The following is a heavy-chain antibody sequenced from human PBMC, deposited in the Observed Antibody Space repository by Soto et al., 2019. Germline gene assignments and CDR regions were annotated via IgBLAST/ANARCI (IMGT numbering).Heavy chain of an antibody. V-gene: IGHV1-18*01. CDR1: GYTFSNYG. D-gene: IGHD3-10*01. CDR3: ARSLGSGTGFDY. J-gene: IGHJ4*02. Sequence: QVQLVQSAAEVKKPGASVKVSSKASGYTFSNYGISWVRQGPGQGLEWTAWISGYNGDTKNAQSLQGRVTVTTDTSTSTSYMELRSLRSDDTAIYYCARSLGSGTGFDYWGQGTLVTVSS. CDR2: ISGYNGDT.